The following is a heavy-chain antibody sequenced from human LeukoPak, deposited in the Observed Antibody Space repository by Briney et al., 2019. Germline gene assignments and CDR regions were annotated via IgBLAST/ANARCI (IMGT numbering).Heavy chain of an antibody. Sequence: PGGSLRLSCAASGFTFSSYAMSWVRQAPGKGLEWVSAISGSGGSTYYADSVKSRFTISRDNSKNTLYLQMNSLRAEDTAVYYCAKDRRIAAAGTPDLFDYWGQGTLVTVSS. D-gene: IGHD6-13*01. CDR2: ISGSGGST. CDR3: AKDRRIAAAGTPDLFDY. CDR1: GFTFSSYA. J-gene: IGHJ4*02. V-gene: IGHV3-23*01.